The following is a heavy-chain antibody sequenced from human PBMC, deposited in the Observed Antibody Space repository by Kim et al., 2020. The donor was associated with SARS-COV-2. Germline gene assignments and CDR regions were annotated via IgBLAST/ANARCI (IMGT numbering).Heavy chain of an antibody. V-gene: IGHV4-59*09. D-gene: IGHD2-15*01. CDR3: ARGGKDIVVVVAHWYFDL. J-gene: IGHJ2*01. Sequence: KSRVTISVDTSKNQFSLKLSSVTAADTAVYYCARGGKDIVVVVAHWYFDLWGRGTLVTVSS.